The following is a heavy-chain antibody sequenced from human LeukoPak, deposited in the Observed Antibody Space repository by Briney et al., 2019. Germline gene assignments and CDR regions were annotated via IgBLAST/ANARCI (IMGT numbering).Heavy chain of an antibody. CDR2: ISGSGGST. J-gene: IGHJ4*02. D-gene: IGHD3-9*01. Sequence: GGSLRLSCAASGFTFGNYGMSWVRQAPGKGLEWVSAISGSGGSTYYADSVKGRFTISRDNAKNFLYLQMNSLRAEDTAVYYCARTYYDILTGYNPYFDYWGQGILVTVSS. V-gene: IGHV3-23*01. CDR3: ARTYYDILTGYNPYFDY. CDR1: GFTFGNYG.